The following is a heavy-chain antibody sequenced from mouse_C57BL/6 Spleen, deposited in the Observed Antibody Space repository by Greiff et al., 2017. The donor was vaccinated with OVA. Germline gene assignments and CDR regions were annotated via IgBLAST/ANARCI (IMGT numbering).Heavy chain of an antibody. CDR2: ISDGGSYT. V-gene: IGHV5-4*01. Sequence: EVQGVESGGGLVKPGGSLKLSCAASGFTFSSYAMSWVRQTPEKRLEWVATISDGGSYTYYPDNVKGRFTISRDNAKNNLYLQMSHLKSEDTAMYYCARDNYYGTPFDYWGQGTTLTVSS. CDR1: GFTFSSYA. CDR3: ARDNYYGTPFDY. D-gene: IGHD1-1*01. J-gene: IGHJ2*01.